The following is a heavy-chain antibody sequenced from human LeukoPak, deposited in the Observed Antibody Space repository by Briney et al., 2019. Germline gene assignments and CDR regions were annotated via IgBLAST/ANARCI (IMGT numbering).Heavy chain of an antibody. Sequence: EASVKVSCKVSGYTLTELSMHWVRQAPGKGLEWMGGFDPEDGETIYARKFQGRVTMTEDTSTDTAYMELSSLRSEDTAVYYCATTGALTNGYYMDVWGKGTTVTVSS. D-gene: IGHD1-26*01. J-gene: IGHJ6*03. V-gene: IGHV1-24*01. CDR2: FDPEDGET. CDR1: GYTLTELS. CDR3: ATTGALTNGYYMDV.